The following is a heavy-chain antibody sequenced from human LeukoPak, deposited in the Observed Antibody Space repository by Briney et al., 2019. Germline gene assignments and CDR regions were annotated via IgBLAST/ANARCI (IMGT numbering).Heavy chain of an antibody. CDR3: ARAFALGGAMVTSYWFDP. Sequence: EASVKVSCKASGYTFTGYYMHWVRQAPGPGLEWMGWINPNSGGTNYAQKFQGRVTMTRDTSISTAYMELSRLRSDDTAVYYCARAFALGGAMVTSYWFDPWGQGTLVTVSS. V-gene: IGHV1-2*02. CDR2: INPNSGGT. J-gene: IGHJ5*02. CDR1: GYTFTGYY. D-gene: IGHD5-18*01.